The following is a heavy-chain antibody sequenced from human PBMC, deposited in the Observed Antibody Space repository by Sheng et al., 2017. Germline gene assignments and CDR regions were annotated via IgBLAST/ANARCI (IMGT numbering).Heavy chain of an antibody. CDR3: ARVSGXYPT. J-gene: IGHJ5*02. CDR2: IYHSGSA. Sequence: QVQLQESGPGLVKPSETLSLTCTVSGYFISSGYYWGWIRQPPGKGLEWLGNIYHSGSAYYNPSLKSRLTISVDTSRNQFSLKLSSVTAADTAVYYCARVSGXYPTWGQGTLVTVSS. CDR1: GYFISSGYY. V-gene: IGHV4-38-2*02.